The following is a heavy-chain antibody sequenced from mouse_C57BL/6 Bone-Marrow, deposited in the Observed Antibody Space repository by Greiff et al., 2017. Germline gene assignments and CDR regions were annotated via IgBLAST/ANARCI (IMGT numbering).Heavy chain of an antibody. Sequence: EVKLMESGGGLVKPGGSLKLSCAASGFTFSSYAMSWVRQTPEKRLEWVATISDDGSYTYYPDNVKGRFTISRDNAKNNLYLQMSHLKSEDTAMYYCAREGTTALYFDYWGQGTTLTVSS. D-gene: IGHD1-2*01. J-gene: IGHJ2*01. V-gene: IGHV5-4*01. CDR1: GFTFSSYA. CDR3: AREGTTALYFDY. CDR2: ISDDGSYT.